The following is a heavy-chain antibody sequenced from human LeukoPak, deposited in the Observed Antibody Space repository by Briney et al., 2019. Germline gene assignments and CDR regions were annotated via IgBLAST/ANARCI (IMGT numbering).Heavy chain of an antibody. CDR1: GGSISTFY. CDR3: ARCQARLSWFDP. Sequence: PSETLSLTCTVSGGSISTFYWSWIRQPAGKGLEWIGRIFTSGSTNYNPSLKSRVTMSVDTSKNQFSLKLSSVTAADTAVYYCARCQARLSWFDPWGQGTLVPVSS. J-gene: IGHJ5*02. D-gene: IGHD6-19*01. CDR2: IFTSGST. V-gene: IGHV4-4*07.